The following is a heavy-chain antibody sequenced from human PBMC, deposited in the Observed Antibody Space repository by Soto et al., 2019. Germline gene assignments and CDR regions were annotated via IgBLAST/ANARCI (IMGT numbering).Heavy chain of an antibody. CDR1: GYSFTSYW. CDR3: ARKYENWFDP. J-gene: IGHJ5*02. Sequence: PXEFLTISVKGSGYSFTSYWIGLVRQMPGKGLEWMGIIYPCDSDTRYSPSFQGQVTISADKSISTAYLQWSSLKASDTAMYYCARKYENWFDPWGQGTPVTVYS. V-gene: IGHV5-51*01. D-gene: IGHD3-16*01. CDR2: IYPCDSDT.